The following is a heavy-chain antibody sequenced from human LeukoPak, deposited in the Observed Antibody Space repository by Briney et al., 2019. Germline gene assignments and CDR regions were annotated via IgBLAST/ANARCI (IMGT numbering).Heavy chain of an antibody. V-gene: IGHV3-66*01. CDR3: ASYPYSGSYFFDY. J-gene: IGHJ4*02. Sequence: SEGSLRLSCVASGFTVRSNYISWVRQAPGKGLEWVSVIYSDGSTYYADSVKGRFTISRDNAKNSLYLQMNSLRAEDTAVYYCASYPYSGSYFFDYWGQGTLVTVSS. CDR1: GFTVRSNY. CDR2: IYSDGST. D-gene: IGHD1-26*01.